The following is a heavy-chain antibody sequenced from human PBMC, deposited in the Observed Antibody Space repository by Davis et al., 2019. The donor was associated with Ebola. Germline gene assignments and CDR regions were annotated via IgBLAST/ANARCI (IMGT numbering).Heavy chain of an antibody. V-gene: IGHV3-21*01. J-gene: IGHJ4*02. CDR1: VITFSSYA. CDR2: ISSDSDYI. CDR3: ARDKTHTRLDY. Sequence: GESLKISCTDSVITFSSYAMTWVRQAPGKGLEWVSSISSDSDYIYYAASVKGRFTISRDNAKNSLYLQMNSLRAEDTAVYYCARDKTHTRLDYWGQGTLVTVSS. D-gene: IGHD2-2*01.